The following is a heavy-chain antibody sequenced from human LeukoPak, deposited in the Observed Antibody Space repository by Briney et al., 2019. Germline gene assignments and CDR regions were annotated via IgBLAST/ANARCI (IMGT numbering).Heavy chain of an antibody. CDR2: IIPIFGTA. CDR3: AMARGLRYFDWLGIDY. Sequence: SVKVSCKASGYTFTSYGISWVRQAPGQGLEWMGGIIPIFGTANYAQKFQGRVTITADESTSTAYMELSSLRSEDTAVYYCAMARGLRYFDWLGIDYWGQGTLVTVSS. J-gene: IGHJ4*02. D-gene: IGHD3-9*01. CDR1: GYTFTSYG. V-gene: IGHV1-69*13.